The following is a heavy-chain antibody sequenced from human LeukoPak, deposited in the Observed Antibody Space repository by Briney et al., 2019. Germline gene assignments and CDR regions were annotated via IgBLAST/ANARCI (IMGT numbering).Heavy chain of an antibody. CDR3: ARDRGGIVVVPAALLDP. V-gene: IGHV3-30-3*01. CDR1: GFTFSSYA. J-gene: IGHJ5*02. D-gene: IGHD2-2*01. Sequence: GGSLRPSCAASGFTFSSYAMHWVRQAPGKGLEWVAVISYDGSNKYYADSVKGRFTISRDNSKNTLYLQMNSLRAEDTAVYYCARDRGGIVVVPAALLDPWGQGTLVTVSS. CDR2: ISYDGSNK.